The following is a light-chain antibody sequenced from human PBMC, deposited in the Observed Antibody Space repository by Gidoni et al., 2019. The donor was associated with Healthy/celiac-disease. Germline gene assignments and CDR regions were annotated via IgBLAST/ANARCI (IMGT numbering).Light chain of an antibody. J-gene: IGKJ3*01. CDR1: QSVSSY. CDR3: QQRSNWPT. Sequence: PATLSLSPRERATFSCRASQSVSSYLAWYQQKPGQAPRLLIYDASNRATGIPARFSGSGSGTDFTLTISSLEPEDFAVYYCQQRSNWPTFGPGTKVDIK. CDR2: DAS. V-gene: IGKV3-11*01.